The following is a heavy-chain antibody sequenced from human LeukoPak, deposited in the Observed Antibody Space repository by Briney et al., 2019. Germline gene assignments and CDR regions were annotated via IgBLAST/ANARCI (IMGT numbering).Heavy chain of an antibody. V-gene: IGHV1-69*05. CDR3: AREGGIVVVPAAHHDAFDI. CDR2: IIPIFGTA. J-gene: IGHJ3*02. Sequence: SVKVSCKASGGTFSSYATSWVRQAPGQGLEWMGGIIPIFGTANYAQKFQGRVTITTDESTSTAYMELSSLRSEDTAVYYCAREGGIVVVPAAHHDAFDIWGQGTMVTVSS. CDR1: GGTFSSYA. D-gene: IGHD2-2*01.